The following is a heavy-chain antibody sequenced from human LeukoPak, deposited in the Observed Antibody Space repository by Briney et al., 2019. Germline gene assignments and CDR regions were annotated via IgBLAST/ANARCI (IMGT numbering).Heavy chain of an antibody. CDR1: GFTFSSYW. CDR3: ARAGTYCGGDCIPSAGYYYYYMDV. V-gene: IGHV3-7*01. D-gene: IGHD2-21*02. Sequence: GGSLRLSCAASGFTFSSYWMSWVRQAPGKGLEWVANIKQDGSEKYYVDSVKGRFTIYRDNANNSLYLQMNSLRAEDMAVYYCARAGTYCGGDCIPSAGYYYYYMDVWGKGTTVTISS. CDR2: IKQDGSEK. J-gene: IGHJ6*03.